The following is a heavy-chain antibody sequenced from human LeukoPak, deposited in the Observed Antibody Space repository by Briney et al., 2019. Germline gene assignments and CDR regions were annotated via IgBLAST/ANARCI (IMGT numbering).Heavy chain of an antibody. Sequence: GGSLSLSCAASGFTFSSYSMNWVRQAPGRGLEWVSSISSSSYIYYADSVKGRFTISRDNAKNSLYLQMNSLRAEDTAVYYCARGGGRGGPFDYLGQGTLVTVSS. D-gene: IGHD3-16*01. CDR1: GFTFSSYS. CDR3: ARGGGRGGPFDY. CDR2: ISSSSYI. J-gene: IGHJ4*02. V-gene: IGHV3-21*01.